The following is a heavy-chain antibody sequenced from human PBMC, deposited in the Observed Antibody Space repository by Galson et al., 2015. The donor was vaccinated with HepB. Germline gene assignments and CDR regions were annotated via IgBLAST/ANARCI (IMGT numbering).Heavy chain of an antibody. V-gene: IGHV3-30*04. J-gene: IGHJ6*02. Sequence: SLRLSCAASGFTFSSYAMHWVRQAPGKGLEWVAVISYDGSNKYYADSVKGRFTISRDNSKNTLYLQMNSLRAEDTAVYYCARDGGGYYYYGMDVWGQGTTVTVSS. D-gene: IGHD3-3*01. CDR1: GFTFSSYA. CDR2: ISYDGSNK. CDR3: ARDGGGYYYYGMDV.